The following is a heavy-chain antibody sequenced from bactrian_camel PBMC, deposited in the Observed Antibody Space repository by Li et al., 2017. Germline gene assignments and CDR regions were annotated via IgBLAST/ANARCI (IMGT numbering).Heavy chain of an antibody. J-gene: IGHJ6*01. CDR3: AATPWVGSRGTCSRYLTERDDRLVT. V-gene: IGHV3S6*01. D-gene: IGHD5*01. Sequence: QLVESGGGTAQPGRSLRLSCAASGYSYSTYCMAWFRQAPGKGLEWVSSIVSDGTNTYYADSVKGRFTISRDNAKKMVYLQMNDLKPDDTAMYYCAATPWVGSRGTCSRYLTERDDRLVTWGQGTQVTVS. CDR2: IVSDGTNT. CDR1: GYSYSTYC.